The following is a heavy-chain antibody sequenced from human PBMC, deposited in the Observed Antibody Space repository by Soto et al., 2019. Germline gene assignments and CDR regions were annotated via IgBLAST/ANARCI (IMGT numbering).Heavy chain of an antibody. Sequence: GASVKVSCKASGYTFTSYGISWVRQAPGQGLEWMGWISAYNGNTNYAQKLQGRVTMTTDTSTSTAYTELRSLRSDDTAVYYCARDPPQLGYYMDVWGKGTTVTVSS. V-gene: IGHV1-18*01. CDR3: ARDPPQLGYYMDV. CDR2: ISAYNGNT. J-gene: IGHJ6*03. CDR1: GYTFTSYG. D-gene: IGHD6-13*01.